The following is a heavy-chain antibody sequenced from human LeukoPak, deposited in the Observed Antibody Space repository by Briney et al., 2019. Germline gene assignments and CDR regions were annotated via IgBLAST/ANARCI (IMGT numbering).Heavy chain of an antibody. CDR1: GFTFSSYA. CDR3: ARDRHSGYDFRQSYYFDY. D-gene: IGHD5-12*01. Sequence: TGRSLRLSCAASGFTFSSYAMHWVRQAPGKGPEWVAVISCDGSNKYYADSVKGRFTISRDNSKNTLYLQKNSLRAEDTAVYYCARDRHSGYDFRQSYYFDYWGQGTLVTVST. V-gene: IGHV3-30*04. CDR2: ISCDGSNK. J-gene: IGHJ4*02.